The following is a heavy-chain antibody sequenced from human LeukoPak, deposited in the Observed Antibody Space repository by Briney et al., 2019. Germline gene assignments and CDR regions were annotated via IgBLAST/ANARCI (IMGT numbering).Heavy chain of an antibody. CDR1: GGTFSSYA. J-gene: IGHJ6*03. Sequence: ASVKVSCKASGGTFSSYAISWVRQAPGQGLEWMGRIIPIFGTANYAQKFQGGVTITTDESTSTAYMELSSLRSEDTAVYYCARVAMITFGGVIVSNYMDVWGKGTTVTVSS. V-gene: IGHV1-69*05. D-gene: IGHD3-16*02. CDR3: ARVAMITFGGVIVSNYMDV. CDR2: IIPIFGTA.